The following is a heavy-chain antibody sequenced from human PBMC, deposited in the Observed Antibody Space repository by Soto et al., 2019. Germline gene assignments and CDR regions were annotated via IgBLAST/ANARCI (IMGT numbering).Heavy chain of an antibody. CDR2: IWYDGSNK. CDR1: GFTFSSYG. CDR3: ARGYCSSTSCSPRYYYYGMDV. V-gene: IGHV3-33*01. Sequence: GGSLRLSCAASGFTFSSYGMHWVRQAPGKGLEWVAVIWYDGSNKYYADSVKGRFTISRDNSKNTLYLQMNSLRAEDTAVYYCARGYCSSTSCSPRYYYYGMDVWGQGTTVTVSS. D-gene: IGHD2-2*01. J-gene: IGHJ6*02.